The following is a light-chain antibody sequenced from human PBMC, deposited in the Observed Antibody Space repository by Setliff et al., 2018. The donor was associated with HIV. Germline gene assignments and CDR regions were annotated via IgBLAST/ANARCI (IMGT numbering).Light chain of an antibody. CDR2: RNK. CDR3: QSYDSMLSGYV. CDR1: TSNIEAGYD. J-gene: IGLJ1*01. V-gene: IGLV1-40*01. Sequence: VLTQPPSVSGAPGQRVTISCSGSTSNIEAGYDVHWYQQLPGGAPKLVIYRNKNRPSGVPDRFSGSKSGASASLAIAGLQAEDEADYYCQSYDSMLSGYVFGSGTKVTVL.